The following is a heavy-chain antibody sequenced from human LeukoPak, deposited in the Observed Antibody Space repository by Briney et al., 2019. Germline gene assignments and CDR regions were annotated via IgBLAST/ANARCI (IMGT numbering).Heavy chain of an antibody. CDR1: GGPISGYF. Sequence: SETLSLPCTVSGGPISGYFWRWLRQPAAKGLEWIGRIYSSGSNNYNPSLKSRVTMSLDTSKNHLSLNLSSGTAADTAVYYCAREPTSGREPTSGRPLDYWGQGTLVTVSS. D-gene: IGHD5-12*01. CDR2: IYSSGSN. V-gene: IGHV4-4*07. CDR3: AREPTSGREPTSGRPLDY. J-gene: IGHJ4*02.